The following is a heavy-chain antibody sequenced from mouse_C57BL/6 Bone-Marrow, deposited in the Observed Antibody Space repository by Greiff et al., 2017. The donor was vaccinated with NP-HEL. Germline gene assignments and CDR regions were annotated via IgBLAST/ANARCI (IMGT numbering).Heavy chain of an antibody. J-gene: IGHJ4*01. V-gene: IGHV1-75*01. CDR2: IFPGSGST. CDR3: ARRLRAILYYAMDY. D-gene: IGHD3-2*02. Sequence: QVQLQQSGPELVKPGASVKISCKASGYTFTDYYINWVKQRPGQGLEWIGWIFPGSGSTYYNEKFKGKATLTVDKSSSTAYMWLSSLTSEDSAVYFCARRLRAILYYAMDYWGQGTSVTVSA. CDR1: GYTFTDYY.